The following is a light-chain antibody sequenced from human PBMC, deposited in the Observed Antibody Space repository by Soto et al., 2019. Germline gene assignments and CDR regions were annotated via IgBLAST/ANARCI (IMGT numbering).Light chain of an antibody. CDR1: NFAPNS. Sequence: SYELTQPPSVSVAPGQTARITSGGTNFAPNSVHWYQQKPGQAPILVVYDDGDRPSGIPDRFSGSNSGNTATLTISRVEAGDEADYYCQVWDTTTDHVVFGGGTKLTVL. CDR3: QVWDTTTDHVV. J-gene: IGLJ2*01. V-gene: IGLV3-21*02. CDR2: DDG.